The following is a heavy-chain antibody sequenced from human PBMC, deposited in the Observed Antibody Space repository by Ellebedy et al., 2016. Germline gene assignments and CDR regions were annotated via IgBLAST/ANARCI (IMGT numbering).Heavy chain of an antibody. CDR2: IYYSGST. J-gene: IGHJ3*02. CDR3: ARDGGGSYGTDI. D-gene: IGHD1-26*01. Sequence: SETLSLTCTVSGGSISSYYWSWIRQPPGKGLEWIGYIYYSGSTNYNPSLKSRVTISVDTSKNQFSLKLSSVTAADTAVDYCARDGGGSYGTDIWGQGTMVTVSS. V-gene: IGHV4-59*01. CDR1: GGSISSYY.